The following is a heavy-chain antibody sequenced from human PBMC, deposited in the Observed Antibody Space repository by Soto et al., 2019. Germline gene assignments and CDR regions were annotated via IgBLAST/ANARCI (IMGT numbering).Heavy chain of an antibody. V-gene: IGHV4-59*01. Sequence: QVQLQESGPGLVKPSETLSLTCTVSGGSISSYYWSWIRQPPGKRLEWIGYIYYSGSTNYNPSLKSRFPISVDTSKNQFSLKLSSVTAADSAVYDCARHPGASFDYWGQGTLVTVSS. D-gene: IGHD7-27*01. CDR1: GGSISSYY. J-gene: IGHJ4*02. CDR2: IYYSGST. CDR3: ARHPGASFDY.